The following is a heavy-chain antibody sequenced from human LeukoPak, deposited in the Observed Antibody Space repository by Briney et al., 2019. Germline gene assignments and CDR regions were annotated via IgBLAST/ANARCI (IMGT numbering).Heavy chain of an antibody. V-gene: IGHV1-18*01. J-gene: IGHJ6*03. CDR2: ISAYNGNT. Sequence: ASVKVSCKASGYTFTSYDINWVRQAPGQGLEWMGWISAYNGNTNYAQKLQGRVTMTTDTSTSTAYMELRSLRSDDTAVYYCARLGPYCTNGVCPYYYYYMDVWGKGTTVTVSS. D-gene: IGHD2-8*01. CDR3: ARLGPYCTNGVCPYYYYYMDV. CDR1: GYTFTSYD.